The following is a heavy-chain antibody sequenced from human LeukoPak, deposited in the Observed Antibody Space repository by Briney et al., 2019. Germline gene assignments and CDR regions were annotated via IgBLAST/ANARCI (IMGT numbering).Heavy chain of an antibody. J-gene: IGHJ4*02. D-gene: IGHD3-22*01. V-gene: IGHV5-51*01. CDR2: IYPGDSDT. CDR3: ARRTWAPYYYDSSGLSGERSYYFDY. Sequence: GESLKISCKGSGYSFTSYWIGWVRQMPGKGLEWMGIIYPGDSDTRYSPSFQGQVTISADKSISTAYLQWSSLKASDTAMYYCARRTWAPYYYDSSGLSGERSYYFDYWGQGTLVTVSS. CDR1: GYSFTSYW.